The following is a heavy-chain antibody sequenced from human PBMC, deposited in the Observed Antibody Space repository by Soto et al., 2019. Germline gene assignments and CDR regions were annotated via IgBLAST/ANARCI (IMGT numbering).Heavy chain of an antibody. D-gene: IGHD1-26*01. CDR2: ISGSGGNT. CDR3: AMLNSGIHSCRGMDF. V-gene: IGHV3-23*01. Sequence: EAQLLESGGGLVQPGGSLRLSCAASGFAFSNYAMNWVRQAPGQGLEWASAISGSGGNTFYTDSVKGRLTISRDNSKNTLYLQMNSLGAEDTAIYYCAMLNSGIHSCRGMDFWGQGTTVTVSS. J-gene: IGHJ6*02. CDR1: GFAFSNYA.